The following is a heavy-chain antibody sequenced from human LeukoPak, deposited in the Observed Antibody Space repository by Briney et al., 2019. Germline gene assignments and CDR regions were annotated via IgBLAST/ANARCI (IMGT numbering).Heavy chain of an antibody. CDR3: ARDRNIVVVPAARVDWFDP. CDR1: GGTXSSYA. V-gene: IGHV1-69*13. Sequence: SVKVSCKASGGTXSSYAISGVRQGPGQGLEWMGGIIPIFGTANYAQKFQGRVTITADESTSTAYMELSSLRSEDTAVYYCARDRNIVVVPAARVDWFDPWGQGTLVTVSS. D-gene: IGHD2-2*01. CDR2: IIPIFGTA. J-gene: IGHJ5*02.